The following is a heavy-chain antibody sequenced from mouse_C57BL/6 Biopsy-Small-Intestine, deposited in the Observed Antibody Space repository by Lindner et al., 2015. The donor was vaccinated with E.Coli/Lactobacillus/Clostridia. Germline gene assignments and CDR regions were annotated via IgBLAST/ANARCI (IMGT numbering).Heavy chain of an antibody. J-gene: IGHJ4*01. CDR2: ILPGSGST. V-gene: IGHV1-9*01. D-gene: IGHD3-1*01. Sequence: VQLQESGSELMKPGASVKLSCKATGYTFTGYWIEWVRQRPGHGLEWIGEILPGSGSTKYNESFKGKATFTADTSSNTVYMQLSSLTTEDSAIYYCARRFGVPYVLDYWGQGTSVTVSS. CDR3: ARRFGVPYVLDY. CDR1: GYTFTGYW.